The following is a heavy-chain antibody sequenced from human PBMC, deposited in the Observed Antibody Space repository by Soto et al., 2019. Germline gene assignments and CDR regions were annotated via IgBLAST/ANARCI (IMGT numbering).Heavy chain of an antibody. Sequence: QVQVQESGPGLVRPSQTLSLTCTVSGASINRDPYYWSWIRQHPVTGLEWIGYIYYNGATDYNPSLKSRVTKSLDTSKNHISQKLSSVTAADTAVYYCARDHGGNVRNGTGIDVRGQGATVVVS. V-gene: IGHV4-31*03. CDR3: ARDHGGNVRNGTGIDV. CDR1: GASINRDPYY. CDR2: IYYNGAT. J-gene: IGHJ6*02. D-gene: IGHD1-1*01.